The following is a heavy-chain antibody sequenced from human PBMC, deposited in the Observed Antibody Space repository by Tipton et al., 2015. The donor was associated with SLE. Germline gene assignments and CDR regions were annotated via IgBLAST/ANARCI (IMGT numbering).Heavy chain of an antibody. CDR1: GVSMRRSSYY. Sequence: TLSLPCTVSGVSMRRSSYYWGWIRQPPGKGLEWIGSIYFSGFTYYNPSLKSRVTISVDMSNNQFSLNLSSVTAADTAVYYCARQLIAARNWFDPWGQGTLVTVSS. J-gene: IGHJ5*02. CDR2: IYFSGFT. V-gene: IGHV4-39*01. CDR3: ARQLIAARNWFDP. D-gene: IGHD6-13*01.